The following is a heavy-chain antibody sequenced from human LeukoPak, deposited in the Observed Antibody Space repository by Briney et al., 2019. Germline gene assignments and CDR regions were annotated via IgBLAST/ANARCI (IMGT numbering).Heavy chain of an antibody. CDR1: GYTFSAYD. CDR2: MNPNSGNT. CDR3: ARVSQTPAYYYTSGYYYHGY. V-gene: IGHV1-8*01. D-gene: IGHD3-22*01. Sequence: ASVKVSCKASGYTFSAYDINWVRQATGQGLEWMGWMNPNSGNTGFAQKFQGSVTMTRDTSINTAYMELSNLRSEDTAVYYCARVSQTPAYYYTSGYYYHGYWGQGTRVTVSS. J-gene: IGHJ4*02.